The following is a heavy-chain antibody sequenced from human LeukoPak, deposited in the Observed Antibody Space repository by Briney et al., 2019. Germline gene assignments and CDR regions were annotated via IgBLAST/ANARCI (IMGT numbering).Heavy chain of an antibody. J-gene: IGHJ4*02. Sequence: PSETLSLTCAVYGGSFSGYYWSWIRQPQGKWLEWIGEINHSGSTNYNPSLKSRVTISVDTSKNQFSLKLSSVTAADTAVYYCARPASGYLLYYFDYWGQGTLVTVSS. D-gene: IGHD6-25*01. V-gene: IGHV4-34*01. CDR2: INHSGST. CDR3: ARPASGYLLYYFDY. CDR1: GGSFSGYY.